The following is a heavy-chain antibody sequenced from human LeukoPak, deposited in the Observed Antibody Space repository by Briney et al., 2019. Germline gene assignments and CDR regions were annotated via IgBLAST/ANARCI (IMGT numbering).Heavy chain of an antibody. D-gene: IGHD6-13*01. CDR2: IGTAGDT. Sequence: GGSLRLSCAASGFTFSSYDMHWVRHATGKGLEWVSAIGTAGDTYYPGSVKGRFTISRENAKNSLYLQMDSLRAGDTAVYYCARARIAAAGNFDYWGQGTLVTVSS. CDR1: GFTFSSYD. CDR3: ARARIAAAGNFDY. V-gene: IGHV3-13*01. J-gene: IGHJ4*02.